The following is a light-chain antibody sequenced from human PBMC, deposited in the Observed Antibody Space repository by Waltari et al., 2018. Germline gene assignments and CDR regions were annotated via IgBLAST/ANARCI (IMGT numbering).Light chain of an antibody. Sequence: EIVLAQSPDTLSLSPGERATLSCRASQTVRSNYLAWFQQKPGQAPRRLIDGASSRATGIPDRFSGSGSGTDFTLTISRLEPEDFAVYYCQQYVSPPETFGHGTKVEI. V-gene: IGKV3-20*01. CDR3: QQYVSPPET. CDR2: GAS. J-gene: IGKJ1*01. CDR1: QTVRSNY.